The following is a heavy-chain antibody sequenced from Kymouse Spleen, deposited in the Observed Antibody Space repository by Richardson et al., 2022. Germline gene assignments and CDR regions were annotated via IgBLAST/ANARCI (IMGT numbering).Heavy chain of an antibody. CDR2: IYYSGST. J-gene: IGHJ5*02. Sequence: QLQLQESGPGLVKPSETLSLTCTVSGGSISSSSYYWGWIRQPPGKGLEWIGSIYYSGSTYYNPSLKSRVTISVDTSKNQFSLKLSSVTAADTAVYYCARRDSSGWYDWFDPWGQGTLVTVSS. V-gene: IGHV4-39*01. CDR1: GGSISSSSYY. CDR3: ARRDSSGWYDWFDP. D-gene: IGHD6-19*01.